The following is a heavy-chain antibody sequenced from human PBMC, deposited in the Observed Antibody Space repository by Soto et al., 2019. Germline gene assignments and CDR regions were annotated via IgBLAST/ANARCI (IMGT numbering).Heavy chain of an antibody. CDR2: INPNGGVT. V-gene: IGHV1-2*04. CDR3: ARESGGATATLDYYYFYMDV. Sequence: QVQLVQSGAEVRKPGASVTVSCRSSGDSFNDYYIHWVRQAPGQGFEWMGWINPNGGVTKYAQKFQGWVSMTRDTSIRTVYIQLSRLRYDDTAVYYCARESGGATATLDYYYFYMDVWGTGTTVTVSS. D-gene: IGHD5-12*01. CDR1: GDSFNDYY. J-gene: IGHJ6*03.